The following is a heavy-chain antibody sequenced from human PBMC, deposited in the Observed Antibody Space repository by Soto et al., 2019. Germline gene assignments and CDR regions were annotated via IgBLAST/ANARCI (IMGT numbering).Heavy chain of an antibody. CDR2: IYSGGST. Sequence: PGGSLRLSCAASGFTVSSNYMSWVRQAPGKGLEWVSVIYSGGSTYYADSVKGRFTISRDNSKNTLYLQMTSLRPEDTAVYYCVSSSTVLLPTAMTGWFDPWGQGSLVTVSS. D-gene: IGHD2-2*01. CDR3: VSSSTVLLPTAMTGWFDP. J-gene: IGHJ5*02. CDR1: GFTVSSNY. V-gene: IGHV3-53*01.